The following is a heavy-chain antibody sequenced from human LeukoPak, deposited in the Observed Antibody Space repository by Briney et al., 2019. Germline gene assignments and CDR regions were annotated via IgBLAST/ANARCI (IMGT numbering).Heavy chain of an antibody. D-gene: IGHD3-3*01. J-gene: IGHJ5*02. Sequence: GGSLRLTCSASGFILRSHAMHWVRQAPGKGLEWVSSISSSSSYIYYADSVKGRFTISIDNAKNSLYPQMNSLRAEDTAVYYCARGLTIFGVVSGFDPWGQGTLVTVSS. V-gene: IGHV3-21*01. CDR3: ARGLTIFGVVSGFDP. CDR1: GFILRSHA. CDR2: ISSSSSYI.